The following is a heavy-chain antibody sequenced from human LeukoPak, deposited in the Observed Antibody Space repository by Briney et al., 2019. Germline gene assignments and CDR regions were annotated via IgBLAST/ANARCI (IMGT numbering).Heavy chain of an antibody. J-gene: IGHJ4*02. Sequence: PGGSLRLSCAASGFTFSDHYMGWVRQAPGKGLEWVGHTGNKANNYITEYAASVKGRFTISRDDSKSIAYLQMNSLKTEDTAVYYCTRDSMRFLEWLSTPDYFDYWGQGTLVTVSS. CDR1: GFTFSDHY. CDR3: TRDSMRFLEWLSTPDYFDY. V-gene: IGHV3-72*01. CDR2: TGNKANNYIT. D-gene: IGHD3-3*01.